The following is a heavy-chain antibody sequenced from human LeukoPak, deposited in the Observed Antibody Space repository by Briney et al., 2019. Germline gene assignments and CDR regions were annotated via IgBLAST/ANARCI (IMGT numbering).Heavy chain of an antibody. V-gene: IGHV1-69*13. CDR2: IIPIFGTA. D-gene: IGHD3-3*01. CDR3: ANTYYDFWSGLNWFDP. J-gene: IGHJ5*02. Sequence: SVNVSCKASGYTFTSYGISWVRQAPGQGLEWMGGIIPIFGTANYAQKFQGRVTITADESTSTAYMELSSLRSEDTAVYYCANTYYDFWSGLNWFDPWGQGTLVTVSS. CDR1: GYTFTSYG.